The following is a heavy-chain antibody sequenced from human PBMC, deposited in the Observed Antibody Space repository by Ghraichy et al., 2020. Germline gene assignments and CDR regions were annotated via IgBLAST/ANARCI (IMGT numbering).Heavy chain of an antibody. CDR2: ISFNPSRT. CDR1: GFTFDSHA. CDR3: AKVQDRSELTPGY. Sequence: GGSLRLSCRGSGFTFDSHAMCWVRQPPGKGLEWVSSISFNPSRTFYGDSAKGRFTISRDNSKNTVFLQMNSLTVEDTAVYYCAKVQDRSELTPGYWGQGTLVTVSS. V-gene: IGHV3-23*01. D-gene: IGHD6-19*01. J-gene: IGHJ4*02.